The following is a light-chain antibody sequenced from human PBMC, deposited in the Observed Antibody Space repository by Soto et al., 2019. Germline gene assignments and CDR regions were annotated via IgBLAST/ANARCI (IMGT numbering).Light chain of an antibody. CDR1: QSIIRY. V-gene: IGKV1-5*01. Sequence: DIQMTESPSSLSASVGDSVTITCRASQSIIRYLNWYQQKPGKAPKLLIYGTSSLQSGVPSRFSGSGSGTEFTLTISSLQPDDFATYYCQHYNSYSEAFGQGTKVDIK. CDR2: GTS. J-gene: IGKJ1*01. CDR3: QHYNSYSEA.